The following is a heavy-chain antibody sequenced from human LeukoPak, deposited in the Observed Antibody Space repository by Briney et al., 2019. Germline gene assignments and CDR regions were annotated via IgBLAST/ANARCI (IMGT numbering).Heavy chain of an antibody. Sequence: GGSLEIFRAASGFTFSDHYMDWVRQAPGKGLEWVGRIRNKVNSHTTEYSASVKGRFTISRDDSTNSVYLQMNSLRTEDTAVYYCVAMLRGVGRWGPGDQVTVSS. V-gene: IGHV3-72*01. CDR3: VAMLRGVGR. CDR1: GFTFSDHY. D-gene: IGHD3-10*01. J-gene: IGHJ4*02. CDR2: IRNKVNSHTT.